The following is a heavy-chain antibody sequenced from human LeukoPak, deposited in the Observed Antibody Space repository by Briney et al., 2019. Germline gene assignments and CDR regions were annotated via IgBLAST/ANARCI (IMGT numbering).Heavy chain of an antibody. V-gene: IGHV1-69*01. CDR2: IIPIFGTA. CDR1: GGTFSSYA. Sequence: ASVKVSCKASGGTFSSYAISWVRQAPGQGLEWMGGIIPIFGTANYAQKFQGRVTITADESTSTAYMELSSLRSEDTAVYYCAREGGRSSSWLNWFDPWGQGTLVTVSS. D-gene: IGHD6-6*01. J-gene: IGHJ5*02. CDR3: AREGGRSSSWLNWFDP.